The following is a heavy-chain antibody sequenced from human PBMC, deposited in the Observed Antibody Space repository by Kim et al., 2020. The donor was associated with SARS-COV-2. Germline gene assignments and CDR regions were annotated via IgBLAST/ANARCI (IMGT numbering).Heavy chain of an antibody. CDR3: ARDGGGGWSGYYTGVSWFDP. Sequence: ASVKVSCKASGYTFTSYGISWVRQAPGQGLEWMGWISAYNGNTNYAQKLQGRVTMTTDTSTSTAYMELRSLRSDDTAVYYCARDGGGGWSGYYTGVSWFDPWGQGTLVTVSS. CDR2: ISAYNGNT. V-gene: IGHV1-18*01. J-gene: IGHJ5*02. CDR1: GYTFTSYG. D-gene: IGHD3-3*01.